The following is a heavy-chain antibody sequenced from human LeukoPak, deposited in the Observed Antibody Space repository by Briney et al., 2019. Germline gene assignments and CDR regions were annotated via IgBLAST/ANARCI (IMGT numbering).Heavy chain of an antibody. J-gene: IGHJ4*02. V-gene: IGHV4-59*01. CDR2: IYYSGST. CDR1: GGSISSYY. Sequence: SEPLSLTCTVSGGSISSYYWSWIRQPPGKGLEWIGYIYYSGSTNYNPSLKSRVTISVDTSKNQFSLKLSSVTAADTAVYYCARTYSSSSHFDYWGQGTLVTVST. D-gene: IGHD6-6*01. CDR3: ARTYSSSSHFDY.